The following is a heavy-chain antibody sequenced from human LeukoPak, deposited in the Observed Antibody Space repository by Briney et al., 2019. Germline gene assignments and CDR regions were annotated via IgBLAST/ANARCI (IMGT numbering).Heavy chain of an antibody. V-gene: IGHV3-49*04. CDR3: TREILWYYYDSSGDLFDY. CDR1: GFTFGDYA. Sequence: GGSLRLSCTASGFTFGDYAMSWVRQAPGKGLEWVGFIRSKAYGGTTEYAASVKGRFTISRDDSKSIAYLQMNSLKTEDTAVYHCTREILWYYYDSSGDLFDYWGQGTLVTVSS. CDR2: IRSKAYGGTT. D-gene: IGHD3-22*01. J-gene: IGHJ4*02.